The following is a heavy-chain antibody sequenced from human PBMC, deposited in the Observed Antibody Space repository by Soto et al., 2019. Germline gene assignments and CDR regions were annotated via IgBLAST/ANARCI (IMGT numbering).Heavy chain of an antibody. D-gene: IGHD3-10*01. V-gene: IGHV4-39*01. CDR2: IYYSGNT. CDR3: AKHTDFGSGSSWLGSDNMDTDAFDI. CDR1: DGSISSDIYY. J-gene: IGHJ3*02. Sequence: QLQLQESGPGLVKPSETLSLTCTVSDGSISSDIYYWGWIRQPPGKGLEWIGTIYYSGNTYYNPSLRSRVTISVDTSKNQFSLRLTSVTAADTAVYYCAKHTDFGSGSSWLGSDNMDTDAFDIWGQGTMVTVS.